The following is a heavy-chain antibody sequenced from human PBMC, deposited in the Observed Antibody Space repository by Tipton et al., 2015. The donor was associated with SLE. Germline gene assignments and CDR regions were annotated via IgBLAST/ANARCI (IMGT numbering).Heavy chain of an antibody. J-gene: IGHJ3*02. D-gene: IGHD2/OR15-2a*01. V-gene: IGHV4-59*08. CDR2: IYYSGST. CDR1: GGSISSYY. CDR3: ARHSSTTLYHDAFDI. Sequence: TLSLTCTVSGGSISSYYWSWIRQPPGKGLEWIGYIYYSGSTNYNPSLKSRVTISVDTSKNQFSLKLSSVTAADTAVHYCARHSSTTLYHDAFDIWGQGTVVTVSS.